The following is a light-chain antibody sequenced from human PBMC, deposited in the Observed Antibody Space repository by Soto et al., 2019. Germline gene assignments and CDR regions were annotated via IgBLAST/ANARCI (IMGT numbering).Light chain of an antibody. CDR3: QQYNNWPPGT. J-gene: IGKJ3*01. CDR2: GAS. V-gene: IGKV3-15*01. Sequence: EIVMTQSPATLSVSPGERATLSCRASQSVSSNLPWYQQKPGQAPRLLIYGASTRATGIPARFSGSGSGTEFTLTISSLQPEDFAVYYCQQYNNWPPGTFGPGTKVDIK. CDR1: QSVSSN.